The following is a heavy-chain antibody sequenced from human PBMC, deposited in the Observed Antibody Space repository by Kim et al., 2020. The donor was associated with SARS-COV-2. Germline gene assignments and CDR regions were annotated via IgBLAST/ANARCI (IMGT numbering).Heavy chain of an antibody. CDR1: GFTVSSNY. V-gene: IGHV3-53*01. J-gene: IGHJ6*02. CDR3: ARDSRSIAASSSGMDV. CDR2: IYSGGST. D-gene: IGHD6-25*01. Sequence: GGSLRLSCAASGFTVSSNYMSWVRQAPGKGLECVSVIYSGGSTYYADSVKGRFTISRDNSKNTLYLQMNSLRAEDTAVYYCARDSRSIAASSSGMDVWGQGTTVTVAS.